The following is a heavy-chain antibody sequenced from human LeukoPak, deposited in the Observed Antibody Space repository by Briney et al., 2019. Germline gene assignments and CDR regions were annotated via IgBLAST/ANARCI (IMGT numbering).Heavy chain of an antibody. J-gene: IGHJ3*02. CDR2: IYYSGST. V-gene: IGHV4-39*01. Sequence: SETLSLTCTVSGGSISSSSYYWGWIRQPPGRGLEWIGSIYYSGSTYYNPSLKSRVTISVDTSKNQFSLKLSSVTAADTAVYYCARHGEKNDFWSGFHYDDAFDIWGQGTMVTVSS. CDR1: GGSISSSSYY. D-gene: IGHD3-3*01. CDR3: ARHGEKNDFWSGFHYDDAFDI.